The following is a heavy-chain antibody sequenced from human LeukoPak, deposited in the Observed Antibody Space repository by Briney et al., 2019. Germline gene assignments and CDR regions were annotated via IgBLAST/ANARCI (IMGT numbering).Heavy chain of an antibody. D-gene: IGHD4-17*01. CDR1: GFTFDDYP. CDR3: TKSHYDDVVIGY. V-gene: IGHV3-43*02. CDR2: ISGNGVNT. Sequence: GGSLRLSCAASGFTFDDYPMHWVRQAPGMGLEWVSLISGNGVNTYYADSVKGRFTVSRDNSKNSLYLQMNSLRTEDTALYYCTKSHYDDVVIGYWGQGTRVTVSS. J-gene: IGHJ4*02.